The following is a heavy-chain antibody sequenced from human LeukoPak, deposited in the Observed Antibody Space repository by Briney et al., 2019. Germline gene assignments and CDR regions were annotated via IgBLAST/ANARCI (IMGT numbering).Heavy chain of an antibody. CDR1: GFTFGNSW. D-gene: IGHD5-12*01. V-gene: IGHV3-74*03. CDR3: AVVVDPPGSDGFDV. Sequence: GGSLRLSCAASGFTFGNSWVHWVRQPPGKGLVWVSLINADGSTTTYADSVKGRFTISRDNARNTVSLQMSSLTIEDTAVYYCAVVVDPPGSDGFDVWGQGTMITVSS. CDR2: INADGSTT. J-gene: IGHJ3*01.